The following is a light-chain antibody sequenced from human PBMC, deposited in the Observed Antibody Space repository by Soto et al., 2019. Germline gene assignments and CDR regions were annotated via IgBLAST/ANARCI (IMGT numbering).Light chain of an antibody. V-gene: IGLV1-47*01. CDR1: SSNIGSNY. Sequence: QSVLTQPPSASGTPGQWVTISCSGSSSNIGSNYVYWYQQLPGTAPKLLIYRNNQRPSGVPDRFSGSKSGTSASLAISGLRSEHEADYYCAAWDDSLSGRVFGGGTKLTVL. CDR3: AAWDDSLSGRV. CDR2: RNN. J-gene: IGLJ2*01.